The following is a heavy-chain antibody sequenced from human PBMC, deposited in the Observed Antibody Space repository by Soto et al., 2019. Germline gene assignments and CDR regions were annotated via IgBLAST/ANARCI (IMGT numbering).Heavy chain of an antibody. V-gene: IGHV3-30*18. D-gene: IGHD6-13*01. J-gene: IGHJ4*02. CDR2: ISYDGSNK. CDR1: GFTFSSYG. CDR3: AKEGELYSSSWYEIYFDY. Sequence: QVQLVESGGGVVQPGRSLRLSCAASGFTFSSYGMHWVRQAPGKGLEWVAVISYDGSNKYYADSVKGRFTISRDNSKNTLYLQMNSLRAEDTAVYYCAKEGELYSSSWYEIYFDYWGQGTLVTVSS.